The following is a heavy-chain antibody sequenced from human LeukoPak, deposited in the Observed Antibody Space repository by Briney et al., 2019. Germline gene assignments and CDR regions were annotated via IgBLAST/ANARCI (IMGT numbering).Heavy chain of an antibody. CDR2: ISAYNGNT. CDR1: GYTFTSYG. V-gene: IGHV1-18*01. CDR3: ARDSIVLMVYAMPNWFDP. J-gene: IGHJ5*02. D-gene: IGHD2-8*01. Sequence: ASVKVSCKASGYTFTSYGISWVRQAPGQGLEWMGWISAYNGNTNYAQKLQGRVTMATDTSTSTAYMELRSLRSDDTAVYYCARDSIVLMVYAMPNWFDPWGQGTLVTVSS.